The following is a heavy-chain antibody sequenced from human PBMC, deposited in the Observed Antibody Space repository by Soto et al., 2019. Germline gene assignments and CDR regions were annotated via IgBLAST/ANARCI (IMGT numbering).Heavy chain of an antibody. D-gene: IGHD3-3*01. CDR2: ISSSSSYI. J-gene: IGHJ5*02. Sequence: GGSLRLSCAASGFTFSSYSMNWVRQAPGKGLEWVSSISSSSSYIYYADSVKGRFTISRDNAKNSLYLQMNSLRAEDTAVYYCASITIFAGDWLDPWGQGTLVTVSS. CDR3: ASITIFAGDWLDP. V-gene: IGHV3-21*01. CDR1: GFTFSSYS.